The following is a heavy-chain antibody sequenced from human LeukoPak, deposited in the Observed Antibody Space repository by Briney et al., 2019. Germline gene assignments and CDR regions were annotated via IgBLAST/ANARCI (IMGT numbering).Heavy chain of an antibody. CDR1: GYSFSDYY. CDR2: INPNTGAT. D-gene: IGHD3-10*01. V-gene: IGHV1-2*02. J-gene: IGHJ1*01. CDR3: ARQTRLTMVID. Sequence: ASVKVSCKASGYSFSDYYVHWVRQAPGQGLEWMGWINPNTGATKYAQNFQGRVTMTSDTSISTAYMDLSRLASDDTAVYYYARQTRLTMVIDGGQGTLVTVSS.